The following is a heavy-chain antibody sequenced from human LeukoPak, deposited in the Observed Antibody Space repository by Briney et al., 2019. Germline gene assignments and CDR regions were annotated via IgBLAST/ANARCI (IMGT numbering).Heavy chain of an antibody. Sequence: PGRSLRLSCAASGFTFDDYAMHWVRQAPGKGLEWVSGISWNSGSIGYADSVKGRFTISRDNAKNSLYLQMNSLRAEDTALYYCAKGTSGYYDGSGLEYWGQGTLVTVSS. V-gene: IGHV3-9*01. CDR2: ISWNSGSI. D-gene: IGHD3-22*01. J-gene: IGHJ4*02. CDR3: AKGTSGYYDGSGLEY. CDR1: GFTFDDYA.